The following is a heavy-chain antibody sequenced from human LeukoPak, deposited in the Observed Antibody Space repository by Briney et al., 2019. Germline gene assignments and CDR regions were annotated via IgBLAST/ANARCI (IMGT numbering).Heavy chain of an antibody. V-gene: IGHV4-59*08. Sequence: SETLSLTCTVSGGSITSYYWNWIRQPPGKGLEWIGYIYYSGITNYNPSLKSRVTISVDTSKNQFSLKLSSVTAADTAVYYCARVGPLYGMDVWGQGTTVTVSS. D-gene: IGHD1-26*01. CDR2: IYYSGIT. J-gene: IGHJ6*02. CDR3: ARVGPLYGMDV. CDR1: GGSITSYY.